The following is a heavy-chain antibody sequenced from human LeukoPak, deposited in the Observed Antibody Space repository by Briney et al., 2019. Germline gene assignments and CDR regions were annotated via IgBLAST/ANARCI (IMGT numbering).Heavy chain of an antibody. D-gene: IGHD2-2*01. J-gene: IGHJ4*02. CDR2: ISSSSNII. CDR1: GFTFSIYS. V-gene: IGHV3-48*04. CDR3: AREGYCSSTSCYPDY. Sequence: GSLRLSCAASGFTFSIYSMNWVRQAPGKGLEWVSYISSSSNIIYYADSVKGRFTISRDNAKNSLYLQMNSLRAEDTAVYYCAREGYCSSTSCYPDYWGQGTLVTVSS.